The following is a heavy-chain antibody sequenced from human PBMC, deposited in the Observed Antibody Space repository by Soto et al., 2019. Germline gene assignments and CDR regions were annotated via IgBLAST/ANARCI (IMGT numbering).Heavy chain of an antibody. Sequence: ASVKVSCKASGYIFTSYVMEWVRQAPGQRLEWMGWINAGNGNTKYSQKFQGRVTITRDTSASTAYMELSSLRSEDTAVYYCARSIVVVTALDYWGQGTLVTVSS. J-gene: IGHJ4*02. CDR1: GYIFTSYV. CDR3: ARSIVVVTALDY. CDR2: INAGNGNT. D-gene: IGHD2-21*02. V-gene: IGHV1-3*01.